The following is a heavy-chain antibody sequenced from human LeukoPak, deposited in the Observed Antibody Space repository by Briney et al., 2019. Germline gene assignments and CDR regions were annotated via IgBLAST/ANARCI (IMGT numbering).Heavy chain of an antibody. CDR1: GYTFTTYA. CDR2: INTNTGNP. CDR3: ARGRGAVAGTGNTYYFDY. J-gene: IGHJ4*02. Sequence: ASVTVSCKASGYTFTTYAINWVRQAPGQGLEWMGWINTNTGNPTFAQGFTGRFVFSLDTSVSTAYLQISSLKAEDTAVYFCARGRGAVAGTGNTYYFDYWGQGTLATVSS. V-gene: IGHV7-4-1*02. D-gene: IGHD6-19*01.